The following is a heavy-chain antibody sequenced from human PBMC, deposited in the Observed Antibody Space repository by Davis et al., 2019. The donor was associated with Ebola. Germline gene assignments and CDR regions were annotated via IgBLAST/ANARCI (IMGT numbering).Heavy chain of an antibody. V-gene: IGHV1-24*01. CDR1: GYPLTELA. CDR3: VTEQTRLLWPAFDV. Sequence: ASAKVSCKVSGYPLTELAIHWVRQAPGKGREWMGGFDPEDGELIYAQRFQGRATMTEDTSTDTAYMELSSVKSEGTAVYYCVTEQTRLLWPAFDVWGQGTMVTVSS. CDR2: FDPEDGEL. D-gene: IGHD3-10*01. J-gene: IGHJ3*01.